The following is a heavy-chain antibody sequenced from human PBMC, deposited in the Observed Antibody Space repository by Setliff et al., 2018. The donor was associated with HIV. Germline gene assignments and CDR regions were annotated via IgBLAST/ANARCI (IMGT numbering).Heavy chain of an antibody. V-gene: IGHV1-18*01. CDR1: GYMFTNYG. CDR2: ISAYDGNI. Sequence: ASVKVSCKASGYMFTNYGITWVRQAPGQGLEWLGWISAYDGNINYAPKLQGRITLTTDSSTTTAYMELGSLRSDDTAVYYCAKDDMPYYGSGSYIGDYWGQGTLVTVSS. J-gene: IGHJ4*02. CDR3: AKDDMPYYGSGSYIGDY. D-gene: IGHD3-10*01.